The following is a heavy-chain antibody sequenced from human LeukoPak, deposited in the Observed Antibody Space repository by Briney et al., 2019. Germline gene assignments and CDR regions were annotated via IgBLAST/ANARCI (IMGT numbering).Heavy chain of an antibody. Sequence: GGSLRLSCAASGFTFSRYWMHWVRQAPGKGLVWVSRIKSDGSTNYADSVKGRFTISRDNAKNTVSLQMNSLRAEDTGVYYCARAPTEIGGYYPEYFRHWGQGTLVTVSS. CDR3: ARAPTEIGGYYPEYFRH. D-gene: IGHD3-22*01. V-gene: IGHV3-74*01. J-gene: IGHJ1*01. CDR2: IKSDGST. CDR1: GFTFSRYW.